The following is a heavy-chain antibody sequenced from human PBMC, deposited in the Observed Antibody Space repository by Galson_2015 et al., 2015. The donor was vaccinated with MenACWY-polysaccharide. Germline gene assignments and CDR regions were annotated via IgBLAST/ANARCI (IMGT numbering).Heavy chain of an antibody. D-gene: IGHD2-2*02. CDR2: IFYSGDT. CDR1: GASISSSGYS. Sequence: SLTCTVSGASISSSGYSWGWIRQPPGKGLAWIGSIFYSGDTYYNPSLKSRVTISVDTSKNQFSLKLSSVTAADTAVYYCARYCSTASCYNYFDYWGQGTLITVSS. J-gene: IGHJ4*02. V-gene: IGHV4-39*01. CDR3: ARYCSTASCYNYFDY.